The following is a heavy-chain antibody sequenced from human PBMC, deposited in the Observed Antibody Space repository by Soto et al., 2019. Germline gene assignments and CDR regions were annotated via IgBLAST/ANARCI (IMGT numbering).Heavy chain of an antibody. V-gene: IGHV3-21*01. D-gene: IGHD3-22*01. J-gene: IGHJ5*02. CDR1: GFTFSAYN. CDR2: ISSSSSSI. Sequence: LRLSCAASGFTFSAYNMNWVRQAPGKGLEWVSSISSSSSSIYYADSVKGRFTISRDNAKTSLYLQMNSLRAEDAAVYYCARADYFDSSAYYFSGWFDPWGQGTLVTVSS. CDR3: ARADYFDSSAYYFSGWFDP.